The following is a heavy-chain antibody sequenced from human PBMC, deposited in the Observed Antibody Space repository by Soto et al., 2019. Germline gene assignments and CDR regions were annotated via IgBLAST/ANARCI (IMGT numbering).Heavy chain of an antibody. J-gene: IGHJ6*02. CDR2: IYGGGTT. Sequence: EVPLVESGGGLVQYGDSLRLACAVSGLTDTTDYMTWVRQAPGKGLEWVSIIYGGGTTYYAGSVKGRFTISRDYSKNTLYLHMSSLTAEDTAVYFCARGRGYYGMDVWGQGTTVTVSS. CDR1: GLTDTTDY. D-gene: IGHD3-10*01. CDR3: ARGRGYYGMDV. V-gene: IGHV3-53*01.